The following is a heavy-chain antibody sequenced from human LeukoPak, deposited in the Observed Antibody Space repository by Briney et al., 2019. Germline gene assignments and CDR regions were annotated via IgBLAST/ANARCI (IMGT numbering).Heavy chain of an antibody. Sequence: GGSLRPSCAASGFTFDDYGMSWVRQAPGKGLEWVSGINWNGGSTGYADSVKGRFTISRDNAKNSLYLQMNSLRAEDTALYHCARDLGYYGSGSYKGSDYWGQGTLVTVSS. J-gene: IGHJ4*02. CDR2: INWNGGST. CDR1: GFTFDDYG. D-gene: IGHD3-10*01. V-gene: IGHV3-20*01. CDR3: ARDLGYYGSGSYKGSDY.